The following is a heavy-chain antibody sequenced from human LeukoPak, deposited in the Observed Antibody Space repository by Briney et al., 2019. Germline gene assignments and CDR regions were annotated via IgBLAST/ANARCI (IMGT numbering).Heavy chain of an antibody. CDR2: IYASGHT. V-gene: IGHV4-4*09. J-gene: IGHJ5*02. CDR3: ARRDTGVGRLDP. Sequence: SETLSLTCTVSGGSMSNYYWTWIRQPPGKGLEWVGYIYASGHTDYNPSLKSRVTISVDTSKNQFSLKLRSVTAADTAVYYCARRDTGVGRLDPWGQGILVPVSS. CDR1: GGSMSNYY. D-gene: IGHD1-26*01.